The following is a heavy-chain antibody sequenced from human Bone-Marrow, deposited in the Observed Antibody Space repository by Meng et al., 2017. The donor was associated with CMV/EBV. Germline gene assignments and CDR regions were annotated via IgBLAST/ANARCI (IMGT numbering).Heavy chain of an antibody. V-gene: IGHV1-2*02. D-gene: IGHD3-3*01. CDR3: ARDPISDYDFWSGLHTPDYGMDV. CDR1: GYTFTSYD. J-gene: IGHJ6*02. CDR2: INPNSGGT. Sequence: ASVKVSCKASGYTFTSYDINWVRQATGQGLEWMGWINPNSGGTNYAQKFQGRVTMTRDTSISAAYMELSRLRSDDTAVYYCARDPISDYDFWSGLHTPDYGMDVWGQGTTVTVSS.